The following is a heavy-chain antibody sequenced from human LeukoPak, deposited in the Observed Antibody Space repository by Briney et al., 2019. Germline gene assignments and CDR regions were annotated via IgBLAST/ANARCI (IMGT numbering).Heavy chain of an antibody. CDR3: AREAYCGGDCYYFDY. D-gene: IGHD2-21*02. J-gene: IGHJ4*02. CDR1: GGSISSGGYY. CDR2: IYYSGST. Sequence: PSETLSLTCTVSGGSISSGGYYWSWIRQHPGKGLEWIGYIYYSGSTYCNPPLKSRVTISVDTSKNQFSLKLSSVTAADTAVYYCAREAYCGGDCYYFDYWGQGTLVTVSS. V-gene: IGHV4-31*03.